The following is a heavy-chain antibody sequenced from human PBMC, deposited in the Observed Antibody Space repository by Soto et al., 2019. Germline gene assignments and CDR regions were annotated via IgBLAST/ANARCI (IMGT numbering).Heavy chain of an antibody. V-gene: IGHV3-23*01. J-gene: IGHJ6*02. CDR3: ARDSITRVSSDVPGMDV. D-gene: IGHD3-16*01. CDR2: IGEGGFST. Sequence: LRLSCAASGFTFSTYAMSWVRQAAGKGLEWVSVIGEGGFSTQYAASVKGRFTISRVNSKNMLYLQMNSLRSDDTAVYYCARDSITRVSSDVPGMDVWGQGTTVTVSS. CDR1: GFTFSTYA.